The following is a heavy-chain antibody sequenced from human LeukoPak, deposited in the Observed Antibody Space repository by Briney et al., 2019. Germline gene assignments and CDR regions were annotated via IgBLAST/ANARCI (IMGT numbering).Heavy chain of an antibody. CDR3: TTDLGLYSSGWDFDY. D-gene: IGHD6-19*01. Sequence: GGSLRLSCAASGFXFSNAWMSWVRQAPGKGLEWVGRIKSKTDGGTTDYAAPVKGRFTISRDDSKNTLYLQMNSLKTEDTAVYYCTTDLGLYSSGWDFDYWGQGTLVTVSS. CDR1: GFXFSNAW. CDR2: IKSKTDGGTT. J-gene: IGHJ4*02. V-gene: IGHV3-15*01.